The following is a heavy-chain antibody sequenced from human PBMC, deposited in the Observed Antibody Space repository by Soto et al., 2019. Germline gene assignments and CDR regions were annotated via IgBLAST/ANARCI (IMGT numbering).Heavy chain of an antibody. CDR1: GFTFSSYW. V-gene: IGHV3-74*01. J-gene: IGHJ4*02. D-gene: IGHD1-26*01. Sequence: EVQLVESGGGSVQPGGSLRLSCAASGFTFSSYWMHWVRQAPGKGLVWVSRINRDGSSTNYADSVKGRFTISRDNAKNTVYLQMNTLRVEDAAAYYCARGHSGGYYLDDYWGQGTLVTVSS. CDR3: ARGHSGGYYLDDY. CDR2: INRDGSST.